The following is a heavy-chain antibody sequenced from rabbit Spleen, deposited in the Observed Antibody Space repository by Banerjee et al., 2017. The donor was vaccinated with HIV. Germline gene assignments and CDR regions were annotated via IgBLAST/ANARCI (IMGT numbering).Heavy chain of an antibody. Sequence: QEQLVESGEGLFQLGGSLQLTCKASGFSFGVRAGMCWFRQAPGKGLEWIACINAATAKPVYATWAKGRFTISRTSSTTVTLRMTSLTAADTATYFCARDLVGVIGWNFYLWGPGTLVTVS. J-gene: IGHJ4*01. CDR2: INAATAKP. CDR3: ARDLVGVIGWNFYL. V-gene: IGHV1S45*01. D-gene: IGHD1-1*01. CDR1: GFSFGVRAG.